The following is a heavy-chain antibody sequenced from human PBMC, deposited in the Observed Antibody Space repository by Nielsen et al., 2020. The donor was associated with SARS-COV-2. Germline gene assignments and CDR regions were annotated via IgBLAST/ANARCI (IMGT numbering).Heavy chain of an antibody. CDR2: IYYSGST. D-gene: IGHD6-13*01. CDR3: ARQPGYSSSWFKE. V-gene: IGHV4-39*01. CDR1: GGSISSSSYY. Sequence: SETLSLTCTVSGGSISSSSYYWGWIRQPPGKGLEWIGSIYYSGSTYYNPSLKSRVTISVDTSKNQFSLKLSSVTAADTAVYYCARQPGYSSSWFKEWGQGTLVTVSS. J-gene: IGHJ4*02.